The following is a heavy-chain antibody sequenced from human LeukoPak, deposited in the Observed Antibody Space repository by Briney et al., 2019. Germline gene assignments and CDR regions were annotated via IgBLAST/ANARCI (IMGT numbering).Heavy chain of an antibody. J-gene: IGHJ4*02. CDR2: ISSSSSYI. CDR3: ARDSPHYYGSGSPPFDY. CDR1: GFTFSSYS. Sequence: GGSLRLSCAASGFTFSSYSMNWVRQAPGKGLEWVSSISSSSSYIYYADSVKGRFTISRDNAKNSLYLQMNSLRAEDTAVYYCARDSPHYYGSGSPPFDYWGQGTLVTVSS. V-gene: IGHV3-21*01. D-gene: IGHD3-10*01.